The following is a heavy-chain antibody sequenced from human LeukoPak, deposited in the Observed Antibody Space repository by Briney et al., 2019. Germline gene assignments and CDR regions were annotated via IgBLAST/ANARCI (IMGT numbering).Heavy chain of an antibody. D-gene: IGHD3-3*01. CDR3: ARGTRFLEWLFSEFDY. CDR1: GFTLSSYS. CDR2: ISSSSSTI. Sequence: GGSLGLSCAASGFTLSSYSMNWVRQAPGKGLEWVSYISSSSSTIYYADSVKGRFTISRDNAKNSLYLQMNSLRAEDTAVYYCARGTRFLEWLFSEFDYWGQGTLVTVSS. V-gene: IGHV3-48*01. J-gene: IGHJ4*02.